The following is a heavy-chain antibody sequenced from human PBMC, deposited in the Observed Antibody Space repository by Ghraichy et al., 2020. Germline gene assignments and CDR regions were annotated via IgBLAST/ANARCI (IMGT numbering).Heavy chain of an antibody. CDR1: GGSFSGYY. Sequence: SETLSLTCAVYGGSFSGYYWNWFRQPRGRGLEWIGEINRSGNTNYNPSLSSRVTISVDTSTNQFSLRLTSVTAADTAVYYCAKSPPIDYWGHGTLVTVSS. CDR3: AKSPPIDY. CDR2: INRSGNT. V-gene: IGHV4-34*01. J-gene: IGHJ4*01. D-gene: IGHD3-9*01.